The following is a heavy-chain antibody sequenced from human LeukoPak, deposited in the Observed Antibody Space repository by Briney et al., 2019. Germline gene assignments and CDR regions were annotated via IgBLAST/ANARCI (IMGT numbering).Heavy chain of an antibody. CDR3: ARDGRYYGSGIMDY. V-gene: IGHV4-31*11. Sequence: PSETLSLTCAVYGGSFSGYYWSWIRQHPGKGLEWIGYIYYSGSTYYNPSLKSRVTISVDTSKNQFSLKLSSVTAADTAVYYCARDGRYYGSGIMDYWGQGTLVTVSS. CDR2: IYYSGST. D-gene: IGHD3-10*01. J-gene: IGHJ4*02. CDR1: GGSFSGYY.